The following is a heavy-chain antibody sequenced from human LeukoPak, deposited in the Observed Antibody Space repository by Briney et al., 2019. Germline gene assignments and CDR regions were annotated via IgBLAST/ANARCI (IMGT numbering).Heavy chain of an antibody. V-gene: IGHV3-33*01. Sequence: QSGGSLRLSCAASGFTFSSYGMHWVRQAPGKGLEWVAVIWYDGSNKYYADSVKGRFTISRDNSKNTLYLQMNSLRAEDTAAYYCARGNRNYDFWSAQRYWGQGTLVTVSS. CDR2: IWYDGSNK. CDR1: GFTFSSYG. D-gene: IGHD3-3*01. J-gene: IGHJ4*02. CDR3: ARGNRNYDFWSAQRY.